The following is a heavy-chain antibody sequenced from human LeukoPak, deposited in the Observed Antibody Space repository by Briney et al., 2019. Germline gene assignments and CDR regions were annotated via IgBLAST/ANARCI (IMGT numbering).Heavy chain of an antibody. CDR3: ARLAAAGSPGY. J-gene: IGHJ4*02. V-gene: IGHV3-30*03. CDR1: GFTFSSYG. CDR2: ISYDGSNK. D-gene: IGHD6-13*01. Sequence: PGRSLRLSCAASGFTFSSYGMHWVRQAPGKGLEWVAVISYDGSNKYYADSVKGRFTISRDNSKNTLYLQMNSLRAEDTAVYYCARLAAAGSPGYWGQGTLVTVSS.